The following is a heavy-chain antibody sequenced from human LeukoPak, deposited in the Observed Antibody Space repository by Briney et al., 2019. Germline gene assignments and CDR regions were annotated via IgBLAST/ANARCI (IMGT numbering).Heavy chain of an antibody. D-gene: IGHD3-16*01. CDR1: GGSISSYY. J-gene: IGHJ6*03. CDR3: ARETSQRGAHYMDV. Sequence: SETLSLTCTVSGGSISSYYWSWIRQPPGKGLKWIGNIYYSGYTTYSPSLRSRVTISVDTSKNQFSLKLSSVTAADTAVYYCARETSQRGAHYMDVWGKGTTITISS. V-gene: IGHV4-59*01. CDR2: IYYSGYT.